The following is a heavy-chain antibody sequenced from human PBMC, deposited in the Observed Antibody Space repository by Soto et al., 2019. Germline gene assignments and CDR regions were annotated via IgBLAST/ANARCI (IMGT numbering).Heavy chain of an antibody. Sequence: GVSLRLSCAASGFTFSNYWMSWVRQAPGKGLEWVANIKPDGSQKWYVDSVKGRFTISRDNAKKSLYLQMNSLRAEDTAVYYCARGDYYDTSGPFSDAFDIWGQGTMVTVSS. J-gene: IGHJ3*02. D-gene: IGHD3-22*01. CDR2: IKPDGSQK. CDR1: GFTFSNYW. CDR3: ARGDYYDTSGPFSDAFDI. V-gene: IGHV3-7*04.